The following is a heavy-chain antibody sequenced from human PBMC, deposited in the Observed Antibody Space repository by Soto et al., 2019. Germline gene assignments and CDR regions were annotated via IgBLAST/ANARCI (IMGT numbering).Heavy chain of an antibody. CDR2: IYPGDSDT. D-gene: IGHD6-13*01. Sequence: GESLEISCKGSGYSFTNYWIGWVRRMPGKGLEWGGIIYPGDSDTRYSPSFQGQVTISADKSISTAYLQWSSLKASDTAMYYCSRVPLGSSSWYGGGYYYYGMDVWGQGTTVTVSS. J-gene: IGHJ6*02. V-gene: IGHV5-51*01. CDR1: GYSFTNYW. CDR3: SRVPLGSSSWYGGGYYYYGMDV.